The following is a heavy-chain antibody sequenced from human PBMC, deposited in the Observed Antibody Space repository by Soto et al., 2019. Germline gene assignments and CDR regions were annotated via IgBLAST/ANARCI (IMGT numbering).Heavy chain of an antibody. D-gene: IGHD3-22*01. V-gene: IGHV1-18*01. Sequence: QVKLVQSGTEVKKPGASIKVSCKASGYSFVTSGMTWVRQAPGQGLEWMGWISVYNDNTNYDQKLQDRVTMTTDTSTNTAYLEVRNLRSDDTAVYYCARAGQYYDASGYADWGQGTLVTVSS. CDR1: GYSFVTSG. CDR3: ARAGQYYDASGYAD. CDR2: ISVYNDNT. J-gene: IGHJ4*02.